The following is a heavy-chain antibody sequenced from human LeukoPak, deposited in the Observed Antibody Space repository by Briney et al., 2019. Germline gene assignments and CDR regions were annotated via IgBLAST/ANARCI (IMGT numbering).Heavy chain of an antibody. CDR1: GGSISSGDYY. J-gene: IGHJ4*02. Sequence: SETLSLTCTVSGGSISSGDYYWSWIRQPPGKGLEWIGYIYYSGSTYYNPSLKSRVTISVDTSKNQFSLKLSSVTAADTAVYYCARDPSDYYDSSGYHPSNWGQGTLVTVPS. V-gene: IGHV4-30-4*08. D-gene: IGHD3-22*01. CDR2: IYYSGST. CDR3: ARDPSDYYDSSGYHPSN.